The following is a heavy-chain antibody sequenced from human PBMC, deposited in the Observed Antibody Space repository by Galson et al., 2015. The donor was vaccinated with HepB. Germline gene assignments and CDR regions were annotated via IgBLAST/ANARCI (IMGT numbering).Heavy chain of an antibody. V-gene: IGHV3-23*01. Sequence: SLRLSCAASGFTFSTYAMSWVRQAPGKGLEWVSSLGPSGGTTFYADSVKGRFSISRDNSKNTLYLQTNSLRAEDTALYYCARGHRSPDYWGQGVQVTVSS. CDR1: GFTFSTYA. CDR2: LGPSGGTT. CDR3: ARGHRSPDY. J-gene: IGHJ4*02.